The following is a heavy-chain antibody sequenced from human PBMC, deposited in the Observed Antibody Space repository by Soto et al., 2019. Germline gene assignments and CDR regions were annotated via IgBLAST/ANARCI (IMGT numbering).Heavy chain of an antibody. J-gene: IGHJ4*02. CDR3: ATPNSSGWYYFDY. V-gene: IGHV3-23*01. CDR1: GFTFRSYA. D-gene: IGHD6-19*01. CDR2: ISGSGDTT. Sequence: GGSVRLSCAASGFTFRSYAMSWVRQAPGKGLEWVSAISGSGDTTYYADSVKGRFTISRDNSKNTLYLQMNSLRAEDTAVYYCATPNSSGWYYFDYWGQGTLVTVSS.